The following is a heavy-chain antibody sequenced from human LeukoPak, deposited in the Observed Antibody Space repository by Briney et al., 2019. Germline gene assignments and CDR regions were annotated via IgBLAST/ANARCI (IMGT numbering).Heavy chain of an antibody. V-gene: IGHV3-21*01. J-gene: IGHJ4*02. CDR3: ARAVVAGLRAGGYDY. CDR1: GFTFSSYS. Sequence: NPGGSLRLSCAASGFTFSSYSMNWVRQAPGKGLEWVSSISSSSSYIYYADSVKGRFTISRDNAKNSLYRQMNSLRAEDTAVYYCARAVVAGLRAGGYDYWGQGTLVTVSS. D-gene: IGHD6-19*01. CDR2: ISSSSSYI.